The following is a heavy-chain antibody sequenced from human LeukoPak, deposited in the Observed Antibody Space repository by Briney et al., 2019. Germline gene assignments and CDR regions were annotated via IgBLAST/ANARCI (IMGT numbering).Heavy chain of an antibody. CDR1: GGSISSGDYY. CDR3: ARTMVRSNWFDP. V-gene: IGHV4-30-4*01. CDR2: IYYSGST. D-gene: IGHD3-10*01. J-gene: IGHJ5*02. Sequence: SETLSLTCTVSGGSISSGDYYWSWIHQPPRKGLEWIGYIYYSGSTYYNPSLKSRVTISVDTSKNQFSLKLSSVTAADTAVYYCARTMVRSNWFDPWGQGTLVTVSS.